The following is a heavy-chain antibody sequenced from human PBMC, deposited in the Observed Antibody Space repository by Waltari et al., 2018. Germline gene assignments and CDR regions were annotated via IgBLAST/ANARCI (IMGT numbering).Heavy chain of an antibody. Sequence: QLQLQESSPGLVKPSETLSLTCTVSGGSISSSSYYWGWIRQPPGKGLEWIGSIYYSGSTYYNPSLKSRVTISVDTSKNQFSLKLSSVTAADTAVYYCASDYYDFWSGYYTGFGYYYYGMDVWGQGTTVTVSS. CDR3: ASDYYDFWSGYYTGFGYYYYGMDV. CDR2: IYYSGST. D-gene: IGHD3-3*01. V-gene: IGHV4-39*07. CDR1: GGSISSSSYY. J-gene: IGHJ6*02.